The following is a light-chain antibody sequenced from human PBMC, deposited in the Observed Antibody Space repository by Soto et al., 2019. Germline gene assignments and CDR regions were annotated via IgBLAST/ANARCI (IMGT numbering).Light chain of an antibody. CDR3: CSYAGSYTGV. Sequence: QSVLTQPRSVSGSPGQSFTIYCTGTSSDVGGYNYVSWYQQHPGKAPKLMIYDVSKRPSGVPDRFSGSKSGNTASLTISGLQAEDEADYYCCSYAGSYTGVFGTGTKVTVL. CDR1: SSDVGGYNY. V-gene: IGLV2-11*01. CDR2: DVS. J-gene: IGLJ1*01.